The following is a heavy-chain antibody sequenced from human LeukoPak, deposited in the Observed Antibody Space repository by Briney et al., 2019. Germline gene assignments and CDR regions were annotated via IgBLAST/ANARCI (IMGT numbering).Heavy chain of an antibody. CDR2: IYPGDSDT. CDR1: GYIFTNYW. J-gene: IGHJ6*02. V-gene: IGHV5-51*01. CDR3: ARVGNYYDSSGYYYYYYGMDV. Sequence: GESLKISCKGSGYIFTNYWIGWVRQMPGKGLEWMGIIYPGDSDTRYSPSFQGQVTISADKSISTAYLQWSSLKASDTAMYYCARVGNYYDSSGYYYYYYGMDVWGQGTTVTVSS. D-gene: IGHD3-22*01.